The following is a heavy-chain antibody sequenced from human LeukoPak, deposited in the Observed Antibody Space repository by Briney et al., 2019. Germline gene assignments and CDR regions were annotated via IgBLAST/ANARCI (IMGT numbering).Heavy chain of an antibody. CDR2: ISGSGGTT. J-gene: IGHJ4*02. CDR1: GITLSNYG. CDR3: AKRGVVIRVILVGFHKEAYYFDS. Sequence: GGSLRLSFAVSGITLSNYGMSWVRPAPGKGLEWVAGISGSGGTTNYADSVKGRFTISRDNPKNTLFLHMNSLRAEDTAVYFCAKRGVVIRVILVGFHKEAYYFDSWGQGALVTVSS. V-gene: IGHV3-23*01. D-gene: IGHD3-22*01.